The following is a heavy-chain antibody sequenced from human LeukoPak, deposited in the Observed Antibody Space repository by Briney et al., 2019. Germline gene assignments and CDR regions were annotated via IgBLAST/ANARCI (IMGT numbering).Heavy chain of an antibody. J-gene: IGHJ4*02. CDR1: GYSISSGYY. CDR2: IYHSGST. CDR3: ARVTYYYDSSGYYFGY. V-gene: IGHV4-38-2*02. Sequence: SETLSLTCTVSGYSISSGYYWGWIRQPPGKGLEWIGIIYHSGSTYYNPSLKSRVTISVDTSKNQFSLKLSSVTAADTAVYYCARVTYYYDSSGYYFGYWGQGTLVTVSS. D-gene: IGHD3-22*01.